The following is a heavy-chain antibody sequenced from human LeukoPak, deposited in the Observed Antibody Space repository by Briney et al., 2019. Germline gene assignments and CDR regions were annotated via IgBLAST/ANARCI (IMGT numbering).Heavy chain of an antibody. CDR2: IYTSCSS. CDR1: GGSLIGDY. Sequence: SETLSLTCMVSGGSLIGDYWRWMRQPAGKGLEWMGRIYTSCSSNYNPSLESRVTISVDKSKNQFSLNLTSVSAADTRVYYCARDYYHKIGFYYHYFDYWGEGILVTVSS. J-gene: IGHJ4*02. CDR3: ARDYYHKIGFYYHYFDY. V-gene: IGHV4-4*07. D-gene: IGHD3-22*01.